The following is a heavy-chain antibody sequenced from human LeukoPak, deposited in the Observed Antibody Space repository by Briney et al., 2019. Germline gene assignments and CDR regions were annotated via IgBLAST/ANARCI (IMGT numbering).Heavy chain of an antibody. D-gene: IGHD5-12*01. Sequence: SETLSLTCTVSGGSINSGTYYWGWIRQPAGKGLEWIGRIYSSGSTNYSPSLKSRVTISVDMSKNQFSLKLSSVSAADTAVYYCARDLLHRGYAFDIWGQGTMVTVSS. J-gene: IGHJ3*02. CDR1: GGSINSGTYY. CDR2: IYSSGST. CDR3: ARDLLHRGYAFDI. V-gene: IGHV4-61*02.